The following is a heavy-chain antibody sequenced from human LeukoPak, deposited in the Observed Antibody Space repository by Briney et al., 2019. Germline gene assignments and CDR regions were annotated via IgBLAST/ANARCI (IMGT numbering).Heavy chain of an antibody. J-gene: IGHJ4*02. V-gene: IGHV1-69*13. D-gene: IGHD3-22*01. Sequence: SVKVSCKASGGTFSSYAISWVRQAPGQGLEWMGGIIPIFGTANYAQKFQGRVTITADETTSTAYMELSSLRSEDTAVYYCARGSLTYYYDSSGYNDYWGQGTLVTVSS. CDR3: ARGSLTYYYDSSGYNDY. CDR1: GGTFSSYA. CDR2: IIPIFGTA.